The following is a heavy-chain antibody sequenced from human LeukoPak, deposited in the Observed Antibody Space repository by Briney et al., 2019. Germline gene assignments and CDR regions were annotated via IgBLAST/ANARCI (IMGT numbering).Heavy chain of an antibody. D-gene: IGHD4-17*01. CDR1: GLSFSSFA. Sequence: GGSLRLSCAASGLSFSSFALTWVRQAPGKELEWVSSITGSGVTSYGDSVKGRFSISRDNSRRTLYLQLNSLRVEDTAVYYCAMDPNGDYVGAFDMLGQGTVVTVSS. CDR3: AMDPNGDYVGAFDM. CDR2: ITGSGVT. V-gene: IGHV3-23*01. J-gene: IGHJ3*02.